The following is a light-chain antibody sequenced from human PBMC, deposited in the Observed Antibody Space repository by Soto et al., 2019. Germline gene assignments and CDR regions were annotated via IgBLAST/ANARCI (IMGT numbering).Light chain of an antibody. Sequence: QSPSDLSFSPGSRATLPSRASQSLNSNSLAWYQQKPGQAPRLLIYNAYNKASGIPDRFSGSGSGTDFTLTISRLEPEDFVVYHCQQYDGSPRTFGHGTKVDIK. CDR1: QSLNSNS. V-gene: IGKV3-20*01. CDR3: QQYDGSPRT. J-gene: IGKJ1*01. CDR2: NAY.